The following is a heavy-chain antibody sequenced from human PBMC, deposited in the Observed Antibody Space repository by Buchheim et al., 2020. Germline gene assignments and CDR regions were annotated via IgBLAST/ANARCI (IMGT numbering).Heavy chain of an antibody. J-gene: IGHJ4*02. Sequence: EVQLLESGGGLVQPGGSLRLSCAASGFTFSNYAMIWVRQAPGKGLEWVSTIVASYDGTFFADSVKGRFFIPRDNSKKQVYLHMSSLRVDDTAVYYCARGRSSGLVDYLDSWGLGTL. V-gene: IGHV3-23*01. CDR1: GFTFSNYA. CDR2: IVASYDGT. CDR3: ARGRSSGLVDYLDS. D-gene: IGHD3-22*01.